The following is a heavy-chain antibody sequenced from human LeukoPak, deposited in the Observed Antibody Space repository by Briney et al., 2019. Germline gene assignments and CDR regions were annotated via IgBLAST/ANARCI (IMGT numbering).Heavy chain of an antibody. J-gene: IGHJ5*02. CDR3: ARHRLYQLLYNWFDP. D-gene: IGHD2-2*01. V-gene: IGHV4-39*01. Sequence: SETLSLTCTVSGDSIGSSSYYWGWIRQPPGKGLEWIGSIYYSGNTYYNPSLKSRVTIFVDTSKNEFSPKLSSVTAADTAAYYCARHRLYQLLYNWFDPWGQGTLVTVSS. CDR2: IYYSGNT. CDR1: GDSIGSSSYY.